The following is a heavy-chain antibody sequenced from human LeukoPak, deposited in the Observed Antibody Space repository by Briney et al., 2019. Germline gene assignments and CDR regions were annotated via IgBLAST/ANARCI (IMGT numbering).Heavy chain of an antibody. D-gene: IGHD6-13*01. CDR1: GGSISTYY. J-gene: IGHJ2*01. CDR3: ARVAAAYDWYFDL. Sequence: SETLSLTCTVSGGSISTYYWSWIRQPPGKGLEWIGYIYYSGSTNYNPSLKSRVTISVDTSKNQFSLKLSSVTAADTAVYYCARVAAAYDWYFDLWGRGTLVTVSS. V-gene: IGHV4-59*01. CDR2: IYYSGST.